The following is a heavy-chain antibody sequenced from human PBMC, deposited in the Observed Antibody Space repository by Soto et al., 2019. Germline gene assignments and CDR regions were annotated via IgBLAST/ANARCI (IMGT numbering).Heavy chain of an antibody. CDR3: ARERELTARAFDI. J-gene: IGHJ3*02. V-gene: IGHV3-30-3*01. CDR1: GFTFSSYA. D-gene: IGHD2-21*02. CDR2: ISYDGSNK. Sequence: GGSLRLSCAASGFTFSSYAMHWARQAPGKGLEWVAVISYDGSNKYYAESVKGRFTISRDNSKNTLYLQMNSLRAEDTAVYYCARERELTARAFDIWGQGTMVTVSS.